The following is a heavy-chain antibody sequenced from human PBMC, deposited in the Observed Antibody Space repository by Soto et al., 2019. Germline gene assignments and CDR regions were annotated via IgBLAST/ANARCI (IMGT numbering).Heavy chain of an antibody. CDR2: IIPIFGTA. CDR1: GGTFSSYS. J-gene: IGHJ4*02. V-gene: IGHV1-69*01. D-gene: IGHD1-26*01. CDR3: ARDGGRHSGGIDS. Sequence: QVQLVQSGAEVKKPGSSVKVSCKASGGTFSSYSINWVRQAPGQGLEWMGEIIPIFGTANYAQKFQGGVTTTADESTSTAFMELSSLRSEDAAVYYCARDGGRHSGGIDSWGQGTLVTVSS.